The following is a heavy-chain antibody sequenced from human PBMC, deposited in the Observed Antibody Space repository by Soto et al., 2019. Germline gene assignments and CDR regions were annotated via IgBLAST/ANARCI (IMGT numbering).Heavy chain of an antibody. J-gene: IGHJ4*02. CDR1: GFTFSSYG. CDR3: ATHYGDANPDY. D-gene: IGHD4-17*01. Sequence: QVQLVESGGGVVQPGRSLRLSCAASGFTFSSYGMHWVRQAPGKGLEWVAVISYDGSNKYYADSVKGRFTISRDNSKNTLYLQMNSLRAEDTAVYYCATHYGDANPDYWGQGTLVTVSS. V-gene: IGHV3-30*03. CDR2: ISYDGSNK.